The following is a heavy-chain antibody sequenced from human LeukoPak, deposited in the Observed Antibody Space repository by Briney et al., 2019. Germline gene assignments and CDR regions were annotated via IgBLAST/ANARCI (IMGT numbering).Heavy chain of an antibody. Sequence: ASVKVSCKASGGTFSSYAISWVRQAPGQGLEWMGGIIPIFGTANYAQKFQGRVTITADESTSTAYMELSSLRSEDTAVYYCAGDRGTMVRGVMGYYYGMDVWGKGTTVTVSS. J-gene: IGHJ6*04. D-gene: IGHD3-10*01. CDR1: GGTFSSYA. CDR2: IIPIFGTA. V-gene: IGHV1-69*01. CDR3: AGDRGTMVRGVMGYYYGMDV.